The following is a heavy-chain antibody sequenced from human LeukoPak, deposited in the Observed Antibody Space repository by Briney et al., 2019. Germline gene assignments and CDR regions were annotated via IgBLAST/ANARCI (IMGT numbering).Heavy chain of an antibody. CDR1: GFTFSSYW. V-gene: IGHV3-74*01. CDR2: INSDGSST. J-gene: IGHJ4*02. Sequence: GGSLRLSCAASGFTFSSYWMHWVRQAPGKGLVWVSRINSDGSSTSYADSVKGRFTISRDNAKNTLYLQMNSLRAEDTAVYYCAKDGYYYDSSGYYYVPTFDYWGQGTLVTVSS. D-gene: IGHD3-22*01. CDR3: AKDGYYYDSSGYYYVPTFDY.